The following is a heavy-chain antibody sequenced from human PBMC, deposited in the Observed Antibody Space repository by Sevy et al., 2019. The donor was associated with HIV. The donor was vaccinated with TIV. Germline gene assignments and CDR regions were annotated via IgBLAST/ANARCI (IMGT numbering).Heavy chain of an antibody. CDR2: FSFDGRNE. Sequence: GGSLRLSCAASGFTFGNHAIHWVRQAPGKGLEWVANFSFDGRNEHYAGSVKGRFTISRDNSKKTVYLQMTNLRSEDAAVYYCARDHCTDGVCFRSGYFDYWGQGTLVTVSS. CDR3: ARDHCTDGVCFRSGYFDY. J-gene: IGHJ4*01. V-gene: IGHV3-30*04. CDR1: GFTFGNHA. D-gene: IGHD2-8*01.